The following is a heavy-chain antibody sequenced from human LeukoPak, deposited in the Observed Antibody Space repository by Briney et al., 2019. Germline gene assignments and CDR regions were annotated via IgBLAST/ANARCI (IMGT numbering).Heavy chain of an antibody. CDR3: ARDGEGYDY. CDR1: GGSISSGGYY. Sequence: PSETLSLTCTVSGGSISSGGYYWSWIRQAPGKGLEWIGYIYHSGSTYNPSLKSRVTISVDRSKNQFSLKLSSVTAADTAVYYCARDGEGYDYWGQGTLVTVSS. J-gene: IGHJ4*02. V-gene: IGHV4-30-2*01. CDR2: IYHSGST. D-gene: IGHD3-10*01.